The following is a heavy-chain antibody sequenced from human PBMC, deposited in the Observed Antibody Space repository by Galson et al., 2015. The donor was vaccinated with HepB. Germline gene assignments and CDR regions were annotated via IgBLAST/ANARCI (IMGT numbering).Heavy chain of an antibody. Sequence: SLRLSCAASGFTFDDYGMSWVRQAPGKGLEWVSGINWNGGSTGYADSVKGRFTISRDNAKNSLYLQMNSLRAEDTALYYCARDHYYDSSGLGDYWGQGTLVTVSS. V-gene: IGHV3-20*04. CDR2: INWNGGST. CDR1: GFTFDDYG. J-gene: IGHJ4*02. D-gene: IGHD3-22*01. CDR3: ARDHYYDSSGLGDY.